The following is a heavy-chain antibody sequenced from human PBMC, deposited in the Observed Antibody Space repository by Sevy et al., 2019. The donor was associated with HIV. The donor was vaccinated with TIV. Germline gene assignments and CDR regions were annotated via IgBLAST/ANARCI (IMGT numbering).Heavy chain of an antibody. J-gene: IGHJ4*02. V-gene: IGHV3-7*01. Sequence: GGSLRLSCAASGFTFSTYWMSWVRQAPGKGLEWVATMKQDGSEKDYVDSVKGRFTISRDNAKNSLYLQMTSLRGEDTVVYYCVRGGVGGYSYSLDSWGQGTLVTVSS. CDR3: VRGGVGGYSYSLDS. CDR1: GFTFSTYW. CDR2: MKQDGSEK. D-gene: IGHD5-18*01.